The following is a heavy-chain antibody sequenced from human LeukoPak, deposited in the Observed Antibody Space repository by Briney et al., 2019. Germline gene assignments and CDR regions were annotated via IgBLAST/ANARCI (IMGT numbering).Heavy chain of an antibody. J-gene: IGHJ5*02. CDR3: ARPHYDFWSGYPTSNWFDP. V-gene: IGHV1-2*02. Sequence: ASVKVSCKASGYTFTRYYMHWVRQAPGQGLEWMGWINPNSGGTNYAQKFQGRVTMTRDTSISTAYMELSRLRSDDTAVYYCARPHYDFWSGYPTSNWFDPWGQGTLVTVSS. CDR2: INPNSGGT. D-gene: IGHD3-3*01. CDR1: GYTFTRYY.